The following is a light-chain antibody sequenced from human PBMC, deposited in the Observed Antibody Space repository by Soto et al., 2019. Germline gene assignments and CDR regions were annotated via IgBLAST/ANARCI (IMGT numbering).Light chain of an antibody. V-gene: IGLV1-40*01. CDR2: ASS. J-gene: IGLJ1*01. CDR3: QSYDSSLSGFYV. CDR1: SSNIGAGYA. Sequence: QSVLTQPPAVSGAPGQSGTISYAGVSSNIGAGYAVNWYQQLPGTAPKLLVYASSDRPSRVPDRFSGSKSGTSASLAITGLQAEDEADYYCQSYDSSLSGFYVFGTGTKVTVL.